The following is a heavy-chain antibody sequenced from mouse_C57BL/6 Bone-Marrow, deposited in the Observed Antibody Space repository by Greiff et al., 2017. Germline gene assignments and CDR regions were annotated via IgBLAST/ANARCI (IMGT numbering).Heavy chain of an antibody. J-gene: IGHJ4*01. CDR1: GYAFSSYW. CDR2: IYPGDGDT. CDR3: ARLRYYAMDY. V-gene: IGHV1-80*01. Sequence: QVQLQQPGAELVKPGASVKLSCKASGYAFSSYWMNWVKQRPGKGLEWIGQIYPGDGDTNYNGKFKGKATLTADKSSSTAYMQLSSLTSEDSAVYFCARLRYYAMDYWGQGTSVTVSS. D-gene: IGHD1-1*01.